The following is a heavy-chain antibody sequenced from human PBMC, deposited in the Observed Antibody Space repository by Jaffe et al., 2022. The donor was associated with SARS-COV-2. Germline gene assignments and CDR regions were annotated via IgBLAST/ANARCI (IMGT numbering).Heavy chain of an antibody. CDR1: GYSFTNYW. CDR2: IYPGDSDT. V-gene: IGHV5-51*01. CDR3: ARLSIPETYGSGTRGVDY. J-gene: IGHJ4*02. D-gene: IGHD3-10*01. Sequence: EVQLVQSGAEVRKPGESLKISCKGSGYSFTNYWIGWVRQMPGKGLEWMGIIYPGDSDTRYSPSFQGQVTISADKSISTAYLQWSSLKASDTAMYYCARLSIPETYGSGTRGVDYWGQGTLVTVSS.